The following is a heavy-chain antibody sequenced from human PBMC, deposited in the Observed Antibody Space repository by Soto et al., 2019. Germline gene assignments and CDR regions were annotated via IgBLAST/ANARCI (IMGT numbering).Heavy chain of an antibody. V-gene: IGHV4-30-4*01. CDR3: ARSVTTRVWYFDY. J-gene: IGHJ4*02. D-gene: IGHD4-17*01. CDR2: IYYSGST. CDR1: GGSISSGDYY. Sequence: TLSLTCTVSGGSISSGDYYWSWIRQPPGKGLEWIGYIYYSGSTYYNPSLKSRVTISVDTSKNQFSLKLSSVTAADTAVYYCARSVTTRVWYFDYWGQGTLVTVSS.